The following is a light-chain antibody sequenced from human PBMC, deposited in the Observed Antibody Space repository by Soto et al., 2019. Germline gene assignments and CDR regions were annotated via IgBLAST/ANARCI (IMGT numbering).Light chain of an antibody. J-gene: IGKJ3*01. CDR2: DTS. CDR1: QSVSRY. V-gene: IGKV3-11*01. CDR3: QQRSNWPLFT. Sequence: EIVLTQSPATLSLSPGEGATLSCRASQSVSRYLAWYQQKPGQAPRLLIYDTSNRAIGIPARFSGSGSGTDFTLTTSSLVPEDFAVYYCQQRSNWPLFTFGPGTKVDIK.